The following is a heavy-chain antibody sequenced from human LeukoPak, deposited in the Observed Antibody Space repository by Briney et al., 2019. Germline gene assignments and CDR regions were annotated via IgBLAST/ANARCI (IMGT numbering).Heavy chain of an antibody. CDR3: AKVGEEMAGTDYYYGMDV. CDR1: GFTFSSYS. Sequence: GSLRLSCAASGFTFSSYSMNWVRQAPGKGLEWVSSISSSSSYIYYADSVKGRFTISRDNSKNTLYLQMNSLRAEDTAVYYCAKVGEEMAGTDYYYGMDVWGQGTTVTVSS. CDR2: ISSSSSYI. D-gene: IGHD6-19*01. V-gene: IGHV3-21*01. J-gene: IGHJ6*02.